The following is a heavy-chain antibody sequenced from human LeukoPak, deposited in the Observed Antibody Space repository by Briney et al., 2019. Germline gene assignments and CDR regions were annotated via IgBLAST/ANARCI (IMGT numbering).Heavy chain of an antibody. Sequence: ASVKVSFKASGYTFTTYGLSWVRQAPGQGLEWMGWVSTYNGNTNYAQKLRGRVIMTTDASTSTAFVELWSLTSDDTAVYYCTRDRHYKFDYWGQGTLVTVSS. CDR2: VSTYNGNT. CDR3: TRDRHYKFDY. D-gene: IGHD1-14*01. CDR1: GYTFTTYG. J-gene: IGHJ4*02. V-gene: IGHV1-18*01.